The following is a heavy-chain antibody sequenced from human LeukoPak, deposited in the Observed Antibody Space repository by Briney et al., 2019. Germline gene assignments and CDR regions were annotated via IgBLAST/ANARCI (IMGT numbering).Heavy chain of an antibody. Sequence: GASVKVSCKASGYTFTSYDINWVRQATGQGLEWMGWMNPNSGNTGYAQKFQGRVTMTRDMSTSTVYMELSSLRSEDTAVYYCAREPGSSSWYVFGKKTIPWFDPWGQGTLVTVSS. J-gene: IGHJ5*02. CDR1: GYTFTSYD. D-gene: IGHD6-13*01. CDR2: MNPNSGNT. CDR3: AREPGSSSWYVFGKKTIPWFDP. V-gene: IGHV1-8*02.